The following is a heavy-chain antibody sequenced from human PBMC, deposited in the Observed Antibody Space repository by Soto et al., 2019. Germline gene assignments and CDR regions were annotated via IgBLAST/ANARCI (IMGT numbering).Heavy chain of an antibody. J-gene: IGHJ4*02. CDR1: GGSISSSNFY. CDR2: IRYGGGA. Sequence: TSETLSLTCAVSGGSISSSNFYWGWFRQPPGKGLEWIGSIRYGGGASYNPSLRSRVTISIDTSKNQFSLSLGSVTAADTARYYCAKDASCYSCGAWGQGAPVTVSS. V-gene: IGHV4-39*01. D-gene: IGHD2-15*01. CDR3: AKDASCYSCGA.